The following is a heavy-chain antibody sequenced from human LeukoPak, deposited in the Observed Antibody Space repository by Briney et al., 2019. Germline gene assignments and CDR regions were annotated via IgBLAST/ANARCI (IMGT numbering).Heavy chain of an antibody. CDR3: TTDQGYCSSTSCFDY. CDR1: GLTFRNAR. CDR2: IKNQNGGGTT. J-gene: IGHJ4*02. V-gene: IGHV3-15*01. Sequence: GSLRLPCAAFGLTFRNARMSRVPHAPGKGLEGVGRIKNQNGGGTTDYAAPVKGRFTISRDDSKNTLYLQMNSLKTEDTAVYYCTTDQGYCSSTSCFDYWGQGTLVTVSS. D-gene: IGHD2-2*01.